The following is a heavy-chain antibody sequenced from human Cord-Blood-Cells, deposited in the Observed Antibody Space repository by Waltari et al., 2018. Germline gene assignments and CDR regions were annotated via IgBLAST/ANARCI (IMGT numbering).Heavy chain of an antibody. Sequence: QVQLQESCPGLVKPSETLSLPCTVSGYSISSGYYWGWIRQPPGKGLEWIGSIYHSGSTYYNPSLKSRVTISVDTSKNQFSLKLSSVTAADTAVYYCARGGGHSGYDYDYWGQGTLVTVSS. V-gene: IGHV4-38-2*02. CDR1: GYSISSGYY. D-gene: IGHD5-12*01. CDR3: ARGGGHSGYDYDY. J-gene: IGHJ4*02. CDR2: IYHSGST.